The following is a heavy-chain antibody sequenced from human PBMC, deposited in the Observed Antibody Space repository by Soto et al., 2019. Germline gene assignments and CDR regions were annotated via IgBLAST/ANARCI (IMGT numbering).Heavy chain of an antibody. CDR2: IYPGDSDT. CDR1: GYSFTNSW. J-gene: IGHJ4*02. D-gene: IGHD3-22*01. Sequence: GEALKISCEASGYSFTNSWISWVRQMPGKDLEWMGIIYPGDSDTRYSPSFQGQVTISADKSTSTAYLQWRSLKASDTAMYYYDSSGPPAYWGQGTLVTVSS. CDR3: DSSGPPAY. V-gene: IGHV5-51*01.